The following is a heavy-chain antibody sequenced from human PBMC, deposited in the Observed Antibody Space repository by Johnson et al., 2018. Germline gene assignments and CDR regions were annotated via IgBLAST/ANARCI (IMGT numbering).Heavy chain of an antibody. Sequence: VQLVESGGGLVQPGRSLRLSCKASKFTFDDYAMHWVRQAPGRGLEWVSAISWNGGTIAYADSVKGRFTISRDNGKNSLYRQRNSLREEDTALYYGAKDATWERGPFDYGGQGTLVTVSS. CDR2: ISWNGGTI. CDR3: AKDATWERGPFDY. CDR1: KFTFDDYA. D-gene: IGHD1-26*01. J-gene: IGHJ4*02. V-gene: IGHV3-9*01.